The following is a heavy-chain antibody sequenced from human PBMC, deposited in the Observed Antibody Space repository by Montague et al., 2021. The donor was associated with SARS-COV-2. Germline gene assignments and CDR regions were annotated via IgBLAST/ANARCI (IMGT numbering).Heavy chain of an antibody. CDR1: GFSISSGFY. J-gene: IGHJ4*02. D-gene: IGHD5-12*01. CDR2: VYHSGYT. CDR3: ARRGYTGSDYFDY. V-gene: IGHV4-38-2*01. Sequence: SETLSLTCSVSGFSISSGFYWAWIRQSPGKGPEWIGTVYHSGYTHYNPSLKGRVTVSIDTSKNQFSLTVTFVTAGDTAVYFCARRGYTGSDYFDYWGQGTLVTVSS.